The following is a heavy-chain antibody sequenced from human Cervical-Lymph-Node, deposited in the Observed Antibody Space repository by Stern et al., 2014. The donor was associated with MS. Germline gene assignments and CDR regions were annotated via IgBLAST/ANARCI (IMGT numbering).Heavy chain of an antibody. CDR1: GGTLNNYA. V-gene: IGHV1-69*09. J-gene: IGHJ4*02. Sequence: VQLVQSGAEVKKPGSSVKVSCKASGGTLNNYAVSWVRQAPGQALEWIGKIIPFLGIANYAHKFQGRVTLTAAATTSYMEVSSLRSDDTAVYYCARSPDLYDSSGYYFDWGQGTLVTVSS. CDR2: IIPFLGIA. D-gene: IGHD3-22*01. CDR3: ARSPDLYDSSGYYFD.